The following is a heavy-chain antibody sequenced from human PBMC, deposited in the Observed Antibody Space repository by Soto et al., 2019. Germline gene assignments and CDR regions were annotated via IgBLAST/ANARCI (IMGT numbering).Heavy chain of an antibody. CDR3: ARELTTFTPRQSDALDI. CDR1: GFTLSNYW. J-gene: IGHJ3*02. V-gene: IGHV3-74*01. D-gene: IGHD4-17*01. CDR2: ISRDDSSI. Sequence: EVQLVESGGGLVQPGGSLRLSCGASGFTLSNYWMHWVRQAPGKGLVWISRISRDDSSINYADSVKGRFTISRDNAKNTLYLQINSLRAEDTSVYYCARELTTFTPRQSDALDIWGRWTWVTVSS.